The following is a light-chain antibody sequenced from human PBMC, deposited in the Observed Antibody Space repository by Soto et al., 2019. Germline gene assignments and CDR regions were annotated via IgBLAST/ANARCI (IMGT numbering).Light chain of an antibody. V-gene: IGLV1-44*01. CDR3: AAWDDRLNGPV. J-gene: IGLJ2*01. CDR2: SNN. Sequence: QSVLTQPPSASGTPGQRVTISCSGSSSNIGSNTVNWYQQLPGTAPKLLIYSNNQRPSGVPDRFSGSKSGTSASLAISGLQSEDEADYYCAAWDDRLNGPVFGGGTPLTVL. CDR1: SSNIGSNT.